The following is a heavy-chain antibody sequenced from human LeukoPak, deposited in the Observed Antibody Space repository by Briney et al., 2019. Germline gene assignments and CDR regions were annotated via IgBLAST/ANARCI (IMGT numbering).Heavy chain of an antibody. Sequence: KPSETLSLTCAVYGGSFSGYYWSWIRQPPRKGLEWIGEINHSESTNYNPSLKSRVTISADTSKNQFSLKLSSVTAADTAVYYCASVSCSSTSCYAFGDPNWFDPWGQGTLVTVSS. CDR3: ASVSCSSTSCYAFGDPNWFDP. CDR2: INHSEST. V-gene: IGHV4-34*01. CDR1: GGSFSGYY. D-gene: IGHD2-2*01. J-gene: IGHJ5*02.